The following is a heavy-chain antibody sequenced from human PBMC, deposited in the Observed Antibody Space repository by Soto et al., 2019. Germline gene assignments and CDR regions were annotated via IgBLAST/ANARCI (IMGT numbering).Heavy chain of an antibody. Sequence: SETLSLTCSVSGGSISRSSYFWGWIRQPPGKGLEWIGSVHSSGSTYYNPSLKSRVIISIDTPKNQFSVRLNSVTAADTAKYYCERHASNYISGVDSWGQGTQVTVSS. CDR1: GGSISRSSYF. V-gene: IGHV4-39*01. J-gene: IGHJ5*01. D-gene: IGHD4-4*01. CDR3: ERHASNYISGVDS. CDR2: VHSSGST.